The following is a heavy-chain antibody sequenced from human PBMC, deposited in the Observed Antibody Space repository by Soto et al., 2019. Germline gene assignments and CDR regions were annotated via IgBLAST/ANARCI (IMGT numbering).Heavy chain of an antibody. Sequence: TSETLSLTCTVSGGSISSSSYYWGWIRQPPGKGLEWIGSIYYSGSTYYNPSLKSRVTISVDTSKNQFSLKLSSVTAADTAVYYRARIHDYDLSFDYWGQGTLVTVSS. CDR3: ARIHDYDLSFDY. CDR2: IYYSGST. CDR1: GGSISSSSYY. V-gene: IGHV4-39*01. D-gene: IGHD4-17*01. J-gene: IGHJ4*02.